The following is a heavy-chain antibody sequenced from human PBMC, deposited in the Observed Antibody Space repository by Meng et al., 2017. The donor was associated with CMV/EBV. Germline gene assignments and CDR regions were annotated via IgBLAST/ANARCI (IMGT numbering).Heavy chain of an antibody. Sequence: ASVKVSCKASGYTFTGYYMHWVRQAPGQGLVWMGWINPNSGGTNYAQKFQGRVTMTRDTSISTAYMELSRLRSDDTAVYYCARSESSLRMPAIWYWGQGTLVTVSS. CDR3: ARSESSLRMPAIWY. V-gene: IGHV1-2*02. D-gene: IGHD2-2*01. CDR1: GYTFTGYY. CDR2: INPNSGGT. J-gene: IGHJ4*02.